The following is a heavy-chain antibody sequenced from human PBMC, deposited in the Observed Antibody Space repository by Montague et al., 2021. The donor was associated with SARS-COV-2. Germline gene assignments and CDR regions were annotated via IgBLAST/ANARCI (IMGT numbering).Heavy chain of an antibody. CDR2: IYHSGST. Sequence: SETLSLTCTVSGGSISIYYWSWIRQPPGKGLEWIGEIYHSGSTNXXPSLKSRVTISVDKSKNQFSLKLSSVTAADTAVYYCARVDSSGWYGYYYYGMDVWGQGTTVTVSS. CDR3: ARVDSSGWYGYYYYGMDV. D-gene: IGHD6-19*01. J-gene: IGHJ6*02. V-gene: IGHV4-59*12. CDR1: GGSISIYY.